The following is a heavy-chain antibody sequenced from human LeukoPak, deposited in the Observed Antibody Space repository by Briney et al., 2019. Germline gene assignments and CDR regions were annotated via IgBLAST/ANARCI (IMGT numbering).Heavy chain of an antibody. V-gene: IGHV1-18*04. D-gene: IGHD2-2*01. J-gene: IGHJ5*02. CDR3: ARGGTGYCSSTSCYWANWFDP. CDR2: ISAYNGNT. Sequence: ASVKVSCKASGYTFTSYGISWVRQAPGQGLEWMGWISAYNGNTNYAQKLQGRVTMTTDTSTSTAYMELSRLRSDDTAVYYCARGGTGYCSSTSCYWANWFDPWGQGTLVTVSS. CDR1: GYTFTSYG.